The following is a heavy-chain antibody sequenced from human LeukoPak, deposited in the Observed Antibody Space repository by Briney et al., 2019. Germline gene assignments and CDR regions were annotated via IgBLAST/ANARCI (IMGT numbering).Heavy chain of an antibody. D-gene: IGHD6-13*01. CDR1: GFTFSSYA. Sequence: PGGSLRLSCAASGFTFSSYAMHWVRQAPGKGLEYVSAISSNGGSTYYANSVKGRFTISRDNSKNTLYLQMGSLRAEDMAVYYCAREISFIAAAGFVPYMDVWGKGTTVTVSS. CDR2: ISSNGGST. CDR3: AREISFIAAAGFVPYMDV. V-gene: IGHV3-64*01. J-gene: IGHJ6*03.